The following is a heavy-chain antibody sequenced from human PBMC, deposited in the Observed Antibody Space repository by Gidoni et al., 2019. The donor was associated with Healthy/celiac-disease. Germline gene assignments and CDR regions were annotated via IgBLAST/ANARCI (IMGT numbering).Heavy chain of an antibody. J-gene: IGHJ6*02. V-gene: IGHV1-2*02. CDR1: GYTFTGYY. CDR2: INPNSGGT. D-gene: IGHD4-4*01. Sequence: QVQLVQSGAEVTKPWASVKVSCKASGYTFTGYYMHLVRQAPGQGLEWMGWINPNSGGTNYEQKFQGRVTMTRDTSISTADMELSRLRSDETAVYYCARRPGYSNYTKRSYGMDVWGQGTTVTVS. CDR3: ARRPGYSNYTKRSYGMDV.